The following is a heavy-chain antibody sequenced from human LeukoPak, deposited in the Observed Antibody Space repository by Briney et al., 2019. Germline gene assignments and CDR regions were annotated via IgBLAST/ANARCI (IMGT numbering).Heavy chain of an antibody. V-gene: IGHV4-59*01. CDR3: ARRGGSGWSVYNWFDP. CDR2: IYYSGST. Sequence: PSEILSLTCTVSGGSISSYYWSWIRQPPGKGLEWIGYIYYSGSTNYNPSLKSRVTISVDTSKNQFSLKLSSVTAADTAVYYCARRGGSGWSVYNWFDPWGQGTLVTVSS. J-gene: IGHJ5*02. CDR1: GGSISSYY. D-gene: IGHD6-19*01.